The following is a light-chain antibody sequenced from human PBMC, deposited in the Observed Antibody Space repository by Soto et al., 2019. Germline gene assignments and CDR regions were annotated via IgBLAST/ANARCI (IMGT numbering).Light chain of an antibody. CDR2: SAS. Sequence: DIQMTQSPSSLSASVGDRVTITCRASQAMRNYLAWYQQQPGKQPKLLIYSASILQSGVPSRFSGSGSGTDFTVTITCLQPEDVATYYCQKYNSAPWTFGQGTKVEVK. J-gene: IGKJ1*01. CDR3: QKYNSAPWT. CDR1: QAMRNY. V-gene: IGKV1-27*01.